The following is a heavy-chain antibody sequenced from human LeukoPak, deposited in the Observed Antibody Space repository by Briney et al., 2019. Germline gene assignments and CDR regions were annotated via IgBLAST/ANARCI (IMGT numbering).Heavy chain of an antibody. CDR2: INTDGSSP. Sequence: QPGGSLRLSCAASGFTFSAYWMHRVRQAPGKGLVWVSRINTDGSSPTYAASVKGRFAISRDNAKNTLYLQMDSLTAEDTAVYYCARVQARTVIAAAQFDYWGQGTLVTVSS. CDR3: ARVQARTVIAAAQFDY. CDR1: GFTFSAYW. V-gene: IGHV3-74*01. J-gene: IGHJ4*02. D-gene: IGHD6-13*01.